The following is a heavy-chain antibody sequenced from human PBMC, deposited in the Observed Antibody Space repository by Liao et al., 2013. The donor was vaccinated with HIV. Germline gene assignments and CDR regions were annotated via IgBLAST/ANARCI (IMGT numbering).Heavy chain of an antibody. CDR3: SRGLRYYGSETRDY. CDR2: ISHAGNT. V-gene: IGHV4-34*01. D-gene: IGHD3-16*01. J-gene: IGHJ4*02. CDR1: GGSLSGYY. Sequence: QMQLQQWGAGLLKPSETLSLTCAVYGGSLSGYYWSWIRQSPGMGLEWIGEISHAGNTNYNPSLKSRVTISVDTSKHQFSLKLTSVTAADTAVYYCSRGLRYYGSETRDYWGQGTLVTVSS.